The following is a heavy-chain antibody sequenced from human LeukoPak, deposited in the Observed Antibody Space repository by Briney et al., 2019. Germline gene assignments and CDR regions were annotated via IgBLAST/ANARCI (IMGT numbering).Heavy chain of an antibody. CDR2: IYYSGST. V-gene: IGHV4-39*01. D-gene: IGHD4-17*01. CDR1: GGSISSSSYY. Sequence: SETLSLTCTVSGGSISSSSYYWGWIRQPPGKGPEWIGSIYYSGSTYYNPSLKSRVTISVDTSKNQFSLKLSSVTAADTAVYYCARHNPQTTVTSLDYWGQGTLVTVSS. CDR3: ARHNPQTTVTSLDY. J-gene: IGHJ4*02.